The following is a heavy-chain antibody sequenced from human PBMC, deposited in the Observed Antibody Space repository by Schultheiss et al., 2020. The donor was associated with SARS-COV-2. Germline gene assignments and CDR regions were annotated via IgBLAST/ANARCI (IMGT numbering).Heavy chain of an antibody. V-gene: IGHV3-30*03. CDR3: ARGTYGDGGFDY. D-gene: IGHD4-17*01. CDR2: ISSDGSNK. Sequence: GGSLRLSCAVSGFTFSGFGMHWVRQAPGKGLEWVAVISSDGSNKNYADSVKGRFTISRDNSKNTLYLQMNGLRTEETAVYYCARGTYGDGGFDYWGQGTLVTVSS. CDR1: GFTFSGFG. J-gene: IGHJ4*02.